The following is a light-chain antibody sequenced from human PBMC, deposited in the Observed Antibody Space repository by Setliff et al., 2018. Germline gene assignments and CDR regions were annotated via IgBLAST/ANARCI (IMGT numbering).Light chain of an antibody. V-gene: IGLV1-40*01. Sequence: QSVLTQPPSVSGAPGQRVTISCTGSSSNIGAGYDVHWYQELPGTAPKLLIYGNSNRPSGVPDRFSGSKSGTSASLAITGLQAEDEADYYCQSYDSSLSAYGVFGGGTKVTV. CDR1: SSNIGAGYD. CDR3: QSYDSSLSAYGV. CDR2: GNS. J-gene: IGLJ2*01.